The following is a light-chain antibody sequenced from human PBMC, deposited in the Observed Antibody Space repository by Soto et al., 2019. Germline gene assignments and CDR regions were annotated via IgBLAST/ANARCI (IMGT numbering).Light chain of an antibody. J-gene: IGLJ1*01. CDR2: EVS. V-gene: IGLV2-14*01. CDR3: SSYTSSSFL. CDR1: SSDVGGYNY. Sequence: QSVLTQPASVSGSPGQSITISCTGTSSDVGGYNYVSWYQQHPGKAPKLMIYEVSNRPSGVSNRFSGSKSGNTPSLTISGLQAEDEADYYCSSYTSSSFLFGTGTKVTV.